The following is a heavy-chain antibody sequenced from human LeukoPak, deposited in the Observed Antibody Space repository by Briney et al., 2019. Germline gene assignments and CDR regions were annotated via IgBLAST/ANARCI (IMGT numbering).Heavy chain of an antibody. Sequence: ASVKVSCKASGYRFTNYVIHWVRQAPGQSLEWMGWIDAGTGDTKSSQKFQGRVTITRDTSTSTAYMEPRSLRSDDTAVYYCARVSEWEPYFDYWGQGTLVTVSS. CDR1: GYRFTNYV. V-gene: IGHV1-3*01. CDR2: IDAGTGDT. D-gene: IGHD1-26*01. CDR3: ARVSEWEPYFDY. J-gene: IGHJ4*02.